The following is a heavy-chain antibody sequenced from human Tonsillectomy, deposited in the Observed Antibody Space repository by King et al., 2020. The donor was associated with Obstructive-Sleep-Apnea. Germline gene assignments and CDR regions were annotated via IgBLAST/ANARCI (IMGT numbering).Heavy chain of an antibody. CDR3: AKLFSWEPDY. J-gene: IGHJ4*02. D-gene: IGHD1-26*01. CDR1: GGCISSYY. V-gene: IGHV4-59*08. Sequence: VQLQESGPGLVKPSETLSLTCTVSGGCISSYYWRWIRQPPGKGLEWIGYIYYSGSTNYNPSLKSRVTISVDTSKNQFSLKLSSVIAADTAVYYCAKLFSWEPDYWGQGTLVTVSS. CDR2: IYYSGST.